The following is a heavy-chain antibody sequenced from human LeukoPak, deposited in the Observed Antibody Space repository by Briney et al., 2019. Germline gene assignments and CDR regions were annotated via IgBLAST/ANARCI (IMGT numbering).Heavy chain of an antibody. CDR3: AKNGLGAVVKTD. Sequence: ASVKVSCKASGYTFTNYAMHWVRQAPGQGLEWMGWININTGNPSYARGFTGRFVFSLDTSVSTAYLQISSLKAEDSAVYYCAKNGLGAVVKTDWGQGTLVTVSS. CDR2: ININTGNP. D-gene: IGHD3-22*01. CDR1: GYTFTNYA. J-gene: IGHJ4*02. V-gene: IGHV7-4-1*02.